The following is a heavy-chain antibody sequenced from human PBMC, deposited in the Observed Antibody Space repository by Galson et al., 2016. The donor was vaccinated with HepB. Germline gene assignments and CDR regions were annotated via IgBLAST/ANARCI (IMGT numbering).Heavy chain of an antibody. CDR2: ITSSSDTM. CDR1: GFIFSVYN. CDR3: ARDDYFRLGY. Sequence: SLRLSCAASGFIFSVYNMNWARQAPGKGLEWIAWITSSSDTMYYADPVKGRFTISRDNAKNSLYLKMNSLRDEDTAVYYCARDDYFRLGYWGQGTLVTVSS. V-gene: IGHV3-48*02. J-gene: IGHJ4*02. D-gene: IGHD3-16*01.